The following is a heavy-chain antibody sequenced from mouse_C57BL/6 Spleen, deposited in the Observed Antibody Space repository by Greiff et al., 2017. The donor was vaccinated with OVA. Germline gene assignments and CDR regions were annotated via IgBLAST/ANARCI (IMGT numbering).Heavy chain of an antibody. CDR1: GYTFTSYW. J-gene: IGHJ1*03. D-gene: IGHD1-1*01. CDR2: IYPGSGST. CDR3: ARGYGSSYGYFGV. Sequence: QVQLKQPGAELVKPGASVTMSCKASGYTFTSYWITWVKQRPGQGLGWIGDIYPGSGSTNYNEKFKSKATLTVDTSSSTAYMQLSSLTSEDSAVYYCARGYGSSYGYFGVWGTGTTGTVSS. V-gene: IGHV1-55*01.